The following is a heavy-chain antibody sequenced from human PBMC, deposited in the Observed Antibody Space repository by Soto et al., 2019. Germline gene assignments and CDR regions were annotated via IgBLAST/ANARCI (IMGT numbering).Heavy chain of an antibody. Sequence: ASVKVSCKASGYTFTSYYMHWVRQAPGQGLEWMGIINPSGGSTSYAQKFQDRVTMTRDTSTSTVYMELSSLRSEDTAVYYCEGVSYEDYYYYGMDVWGQGXTVNV. CDR2: INPSGGST. CDR3: EGVSYEDYYYYGMDV. V-gene: IGHV1-46*01. CDR1: GYTFTSYY. J-gene: IGHJ6*02. D-gene: IGHD3-3*01.